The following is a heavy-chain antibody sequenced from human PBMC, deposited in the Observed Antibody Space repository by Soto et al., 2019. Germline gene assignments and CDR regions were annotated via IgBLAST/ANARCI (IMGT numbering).Heavy chain of an antibody. D-gene: IGHD2-2*02. Sequence: PSGALSLTCTVSCGSFSSYYWTWIRQPPGKGLEWIGYMYHSGTTTYNPSLKSRVTISVDTSKNQVSLKLRSVTAADTGVYYCAREYRRWFGPWGQGTLVTLTS. CDR3: AREYRRWFGP. J-gene: IGHJ5*02. CDR2: MYHSGTT. V-gene: IGHV4-59*01. CDR1: CGSFSSYY.